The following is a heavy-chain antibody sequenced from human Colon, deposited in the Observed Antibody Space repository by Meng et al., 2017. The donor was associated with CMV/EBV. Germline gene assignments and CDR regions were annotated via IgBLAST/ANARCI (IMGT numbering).Heavy chain of an antibody. D-gene: IGHD2-8*01. Sequence: CAVSGASINSAASAWTWLRHPPGMGLEWIGNVYTTGSTFYNPSLKSRVTISVDVSKNQFSLQLRSVTAADTAVYYCARGNGDHLFDYWGQGTLVTVSS. J-gene: IGHJ4*02. CDR3: ARGNGDHLFDY. CDR2: VYTTGST. V-gene: IGHV4-30-2*01. CDR1: GASINSAASA.